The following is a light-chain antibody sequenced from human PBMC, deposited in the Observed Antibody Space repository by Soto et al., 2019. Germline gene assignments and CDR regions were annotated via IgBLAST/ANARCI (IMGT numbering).Light chain of an antibody. Sequence: EIVMTQSPATLSVSLGERATLSCRASQSVSSNLAWYQQKPGQAPRLLIYDASTRAPGIPASFSGSGSGTELTLTISSLQSDDFAVYHCQQYNSRPPTFGHGTRLEIK. CDR2: DAS. V-gene: IGKV3-15*01. J-gene: IGKJ5*01. CDR1: QSVSSN. CDR3: QQYNSRPPT.